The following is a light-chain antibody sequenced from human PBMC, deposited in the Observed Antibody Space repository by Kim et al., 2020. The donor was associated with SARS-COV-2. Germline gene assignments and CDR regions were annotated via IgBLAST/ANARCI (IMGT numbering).Light chain of an antibody. Sequence: IVLTQSPGTLSVSPGEKATLSCRASQSLSSPYLAWYQQRHGQAPSLLISRASLRATGVSDRFSGSGSGTDFTLTISRVETEDSAMYYCQQYDRPPVTFGPGTKVDIK. V-gene: IGKV3-20*01. CDR3: QQYDRPPVT. CDR2: RAS. J-gene: IGKJ3*01. CDR1: QSLSSPY.